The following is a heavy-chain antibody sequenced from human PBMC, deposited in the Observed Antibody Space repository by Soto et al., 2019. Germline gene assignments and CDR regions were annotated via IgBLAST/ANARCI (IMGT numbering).Heavy chain of an antibody. CDR3: ASDIVLVPAARYYGMYV. CDR2: ISYDGSNK. Sequence: GGSLRLSCAASGFTFSSYAMHWVRQAPGKGLEWVAVISYDGSNKYYADSVKGRFTISRDNSKNTLYLQMNSLRAEDTAVYYCASDIVLVPAARYYGMYVWGQGTTVTVSS. J-gene: IGHJ6*02. D-gene: IGHD2-2*01. V-gene: IGHV3-30-3*01. CDR1: GFTFSSYA.